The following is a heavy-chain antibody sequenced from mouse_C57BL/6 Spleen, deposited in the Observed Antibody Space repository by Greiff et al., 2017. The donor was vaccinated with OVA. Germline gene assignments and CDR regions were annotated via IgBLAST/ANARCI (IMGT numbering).Heavy chain of an antibody. CDR3: ARYMGLREHYYAMDY. CDR2: IRNKANGYTT. Sequence: EVKLMESGGGLVQPGGSLSLSCAASGFTFTDYYMSWVRQPPGKALEWLGFIRNKANGYTTEHSASVKGRFTISRDNSQSILYLQMNALRAEDSATYYCARYMGLREHYYAMDYWGQGTSVTVSS. V-gene: IGHV7-3*01. J-gene: IGHJ4*01. CDR1: GFTFTDYY. D-gene: IGHD2-4*01.